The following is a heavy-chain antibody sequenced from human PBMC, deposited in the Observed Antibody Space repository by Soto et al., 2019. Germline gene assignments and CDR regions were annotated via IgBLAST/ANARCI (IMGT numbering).Heavy chain of an antibody. CDR3: AREFGYSGYGYGYYFDY. V-gene: IGHV4-31*03. CDR2: IYYSGST. Sequence: PSETLSLTCTVSGGSISSGGYYWSWIRQHPGKGLEWIGYIYYSGSTYYNPSLKSRVTISVDTSKNQFSLKLSSVTAADTAVHYCAREFGYSGYGYGYYFDYWGQGTLVTVSS. CDR1: GGSISSGGYY. D-gene: IGHD5-12*01. J-gene: IGHJ4*02.